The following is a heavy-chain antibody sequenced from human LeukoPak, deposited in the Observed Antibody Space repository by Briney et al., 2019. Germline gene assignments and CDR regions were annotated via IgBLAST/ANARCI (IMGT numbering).Heavy chain of an antibody. D-gene: IGHD3-3*02. Sequence: SETLSLTCTVSGGSISSGSYYWSWIRQPAGKGLEWIGRIYTSGSTNYNPSLKSRVTISVDTSKSQFSLKLSPVTAADTAVYYCARERGILNWFDPWGQGTLVTVSS. CDR3: ARERGILNWFDP. J-gene: IGHJ5*02. V-gene: IGHV4-61*02. CDR2: IYTSGST. CDR1: GGSISSGSYY.